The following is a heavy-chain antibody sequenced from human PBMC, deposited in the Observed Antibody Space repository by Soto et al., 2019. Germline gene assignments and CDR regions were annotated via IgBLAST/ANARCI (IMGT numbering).Heavy chain of an antibody. V-gene: IGHV2-5*02. CDR2: IYWDDDK. Sequence: QITLKESGPTLVKPTQTLTLTCTFSGFSLSTSGVGVGWIRQPPGKALEWLALIYWDDDKRYSPSLKSRLTTPTDTPKNQVALTMTNMAPVDTATYYSAPSIPPYSSGWYGGEPSGWYFDLWGRGTLVPVSS. CDR3: APSIPPYSSGWYGGEPSGWYFDL. J-gene: IGHJ2*01. D-gene: IGHD6-19*01. CDR1: GFSLSTSGVG.